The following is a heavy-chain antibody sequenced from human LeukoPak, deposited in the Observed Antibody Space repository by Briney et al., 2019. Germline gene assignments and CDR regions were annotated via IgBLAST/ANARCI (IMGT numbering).Heavy chain of an antibody. CDR1: GYTFTNHG. D-gene: IGHD2-8*01. CDR3: ARGMGLPLRPGRFDP. Sequence: ASVKVSCKTSGYTFTNHGIGWVRQAPGQGLEWMGWISAYTGDTHYVQKFNDRVTMTIDTSTSTAYMELTSLRSDDTAFYYCARGMGLPLRPGRFDPWGKGTLVPVPS. CDR2: ISAYTGDT. V-gene: IGHV1-18*01. J-gene: IGHJ5*02.